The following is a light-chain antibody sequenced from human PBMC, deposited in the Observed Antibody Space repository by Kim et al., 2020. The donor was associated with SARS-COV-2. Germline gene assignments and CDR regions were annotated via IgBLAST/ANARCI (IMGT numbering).Light chain of an antibody. Sequence: EIVMTQSPATLSVSPGERATLSCRANQSISSSLAWYQQKPGQAPRLLIYGASTRATDIPARFSGSGSGTEFTLTISSLQSEDFAVYYCQQYQNLPPRLTFGGGTKVDIK. V-gene: IGKV3-15*01. J-gene: IGKJ4*01. CDR2: GAS. CDR3: QQYQNLPPRLT. CDR1: QSISSS.